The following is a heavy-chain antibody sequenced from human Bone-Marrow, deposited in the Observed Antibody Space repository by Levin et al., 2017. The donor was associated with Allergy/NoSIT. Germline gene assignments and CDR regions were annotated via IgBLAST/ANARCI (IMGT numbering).Heavy chain of an antibody. D-gene: IGHD6-6*01. CDR2: ISYSGGGT. V-gene: IGHV3-23*01. J-gene: IGHJ4*02. CDR1: GFTFSTYA. Sequence: GESLKISYPASGFTFSTYAMNWVRQAPGKGLEWVSVISYSGGGTYYADSVKGRFTMSRDRSMNTLFLQMNSLRAEDTAVYYCAKDLGTGYSSSSYYFDNWGQGTLVTVSS. CDR3: AKDLGTGYSSSSYYFDN.